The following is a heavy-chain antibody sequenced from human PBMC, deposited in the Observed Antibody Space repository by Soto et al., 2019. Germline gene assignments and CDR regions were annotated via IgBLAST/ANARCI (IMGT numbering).Heavy chain of an antibody. CDR1: GGTYGSYT. CDR3: AGRSGGSWYLGTDAFDI. V-gene: IGHV1-69*02. Sequence: GASVKVSCEASGGTYGSYTISWVRQAPGQGLEWMGRIIPILGIANYAQKFQGRVTITADKSTSTAYMELSSLRSEDTAVYYCAGRSGGSWYLGTDAFDIWGQGTMVTVSS. D-gene: IGHD2-15*01. CDR2: IIPILGIA. J-gene: IGHJ3*02.